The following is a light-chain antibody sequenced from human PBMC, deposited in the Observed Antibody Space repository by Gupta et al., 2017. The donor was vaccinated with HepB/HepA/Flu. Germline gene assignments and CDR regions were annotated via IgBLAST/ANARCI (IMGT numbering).Light chain of an antibody. CDR1: QSISHY. V-gene: IGKV1-39*01. CDR2: PSS. CDR3: QQSYSTPLT. J-gene: IGKJ4*01. Sequence: DIQMTQSPSSLSASVGDRVTITCRASQSISHYLNWFQQKPGKAPKLLIYPSSSVQRGVPSKFSGSGSGTDFTLTISRLQPEDFATYYCQQSYSTPLTFGGGTKVEIK.